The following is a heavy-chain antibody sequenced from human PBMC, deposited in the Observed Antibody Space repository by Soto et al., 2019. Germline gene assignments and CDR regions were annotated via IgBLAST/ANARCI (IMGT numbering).Heavy chain of an antibody. CDR2: IYTSGTT. CDR1: GGSITVYY. CDR3: AGAAYNYGPFDY. V-gene: IGHV4-4*07. Sequence: SETLSLTCTVSGGSITVYYLNWIRQPAGKGLEWIGHIYTSGTTNYNPSFKSRVTMSLDTSQNQFSLRLTPVTAADTAVYYCAGAAYNYGPFDYWGQGTLVTVSS. D-gene: IGHD5-18*01. J-gene: IGHJ4*02.